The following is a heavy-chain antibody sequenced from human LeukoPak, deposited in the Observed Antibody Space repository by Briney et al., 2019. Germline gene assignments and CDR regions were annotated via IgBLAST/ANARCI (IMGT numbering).Heavy chain of an antibody. J-gene: IGHJ5*02. CDR3: ARTYYYGSGRIYWFDP. CDR2: IYHSGST. D-gene: IGHD3-10*01. CDR1: GGSISSGGYS. Sequence: SETLSLTCAVSGGSISSGGYSWSWIRQPPGKGLEWIGYIYHSGSTYYNPSLKSQVTISVDRSKNQFSLKLSSVTAADTAVYYCARTYYYGSGRIYWFDPWGQGTLVTVSS. V-gene: IGHV4-30-2*01.